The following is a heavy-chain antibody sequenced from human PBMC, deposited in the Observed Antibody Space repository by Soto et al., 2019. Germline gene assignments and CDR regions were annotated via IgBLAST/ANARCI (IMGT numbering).Heavy chain of an antibody. CDR2: IIPIFGTA. V-gene: IGHV1-69*06. CDR3: ARERVWFGELFGYYFDY. CDR1: GYTFTSYA. J-gene: IGHJ4*02. Sequence: GDSVKVSCKASGYTFTSYAISWVRQAPGQGLEWMGGIIPIFGTANYAQKFQGRVTITADKSTSTAYMELSSLRSEDTAVYYCARERVWFGELFGYYFDYWGQGTLVTVSS. D-gene: IGHD3-10*01.